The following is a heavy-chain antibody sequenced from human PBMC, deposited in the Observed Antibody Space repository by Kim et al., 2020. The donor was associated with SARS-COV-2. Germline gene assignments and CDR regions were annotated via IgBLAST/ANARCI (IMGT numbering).Heavy chain of an antibody. CDR3: ARASSYYGDYAVYYGMDV. CDR2: ISAYNGNT. Sequence: ASVKVSCKASGYTFTSYGISWVRQAPGQGLEWMGWISAYNGNTNYAQKLQGRVTMTTDTSTSTAYMELRSLRSDDTAVYYCARASSYYGDYAVYYGMDVWGQGTTVTVSS. D-gene: IGHD4-17*01. CDR1: GYTFTSYG. V-gene: IGHV1-18*04. J-gene: IGHJ6*02.